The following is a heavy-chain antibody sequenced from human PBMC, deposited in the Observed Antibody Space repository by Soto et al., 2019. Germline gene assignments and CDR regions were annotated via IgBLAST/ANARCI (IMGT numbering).Heavy chain of an antibody. CDR3: ATSRGYPFTLHFDY. CDR1: GYTLTELS. D-gene: IGHD3-16*02. V-gene: IGHV1-24*01. Sequence: ASVKVSCKVSGYTLTELSMHWVRQAPGKGLEWMGGFDPEDGETIYAQKFQGRVTMTEDTSTDTAYMELSSLRSEDTAVYYCATSRGYPFTLHFDYWGRGTLVTVSS. J-gene: IGHJ4*02. CDR2: FDPEDGET.